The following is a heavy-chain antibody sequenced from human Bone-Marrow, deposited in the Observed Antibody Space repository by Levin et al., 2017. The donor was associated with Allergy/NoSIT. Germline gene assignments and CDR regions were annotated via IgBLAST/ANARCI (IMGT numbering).Heavy chain of an antibody. Sequence: GGSLRLSCAASGFTFSNYAMNWVRQAPGKGLEWDSALSESGDHTFYADSVKGRFTISRDNSRNTLYLQMNSLRAEDTAIYYCVANVDAAMFDYWGQGTLVTVSS. J-gene: IGHJ4*02. CDR2: LSESGDHT. V-gene: IGHV3-23*01. CDR1: GFTFSNYA. CDR3: VANVDAAMFDY. D-gene: IGHD5-18*01.